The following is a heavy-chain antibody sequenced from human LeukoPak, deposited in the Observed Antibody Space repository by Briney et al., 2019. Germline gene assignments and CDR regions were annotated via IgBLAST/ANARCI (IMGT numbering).Heavy chain of an antibody. J-gene: IGHJ4*02. D-gene: IGHD6-19*01. V-gene: IGHV3-33*01. Sequence: GGSLRLSCAASGFTFSSYGMHWVRQAPGKGLEWVAVIWYDGSNKYYADSVKGRFTIPRDNSKNTLYLQMNSLRAEDTAVYYCARDGELAVAGTPQDFDYWGQGTLVTVSS. CDR2: IWYDGSNK. CDR3: ARDGELAVAGTPQDFDY. CDR1: GFTFSSYG.